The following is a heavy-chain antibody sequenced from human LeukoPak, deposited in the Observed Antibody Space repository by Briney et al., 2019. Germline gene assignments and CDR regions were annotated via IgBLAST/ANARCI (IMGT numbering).Heavy chain of an antibody. J-gene: IGHJ4*02. CDR3: ARLGGADGYSSGWYWVNPPRYYFDY. CDR2: IYYTGST. CDR1: GGSISTYY. D-gene: IGHD6-19*01. V-gene: IGHV4-59*01. Sequence: SETLSLTCTLSGGSISTYYWSWVRQPPGKGLEWIGYIYYTGSTDYNPSLKSRVTMSVDTSKNQFSLKLSSVTAADTAVYYCARLGGADGYSSGWYWVNPPRYYFDYWGQGTLVTVSS.